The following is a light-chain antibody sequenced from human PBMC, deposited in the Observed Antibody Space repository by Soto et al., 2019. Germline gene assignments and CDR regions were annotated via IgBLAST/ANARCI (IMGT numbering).Light chain of an antibody. J-gene: IGLJ1*01. CDR3: QSYDISLHNYV. CDR2: GDN. CDR1: TSNIGAPYD. V-gene: IGLV1-40*01. Sequence: QSVLTQPPSVSGAPGQRFSISCTGSTSNIGAPYDVHWYQHLPGTAPKLLIYGDNNRPSGVPDRFSGSKSGTSASPAITRLQAEDEADYYCQSYDISLHNYVFGTGTKVTVL.